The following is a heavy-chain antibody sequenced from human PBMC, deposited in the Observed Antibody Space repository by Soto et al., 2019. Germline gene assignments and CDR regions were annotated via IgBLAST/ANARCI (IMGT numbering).Heavy chain of an antibody. Sequence: GGSVRLSSAASGFTFSSYAMHWVRQAPGKGLEWVAVISYDGSNKYYADSVKGRFTISRDNSKNTLYLQMNSLRAEDTAVYYCARSVYYYDSRGSYYFDYWGQGTLVTVSS. CDR1: GFTFSSYA. V-gene: IGHV3-30-3*01. D-gene: IGHD3-22*01. CDR3: ARSVYYYDSRGSYYFDY. CDR2: ISYDGSNK. J-gene: IGHJ4*02.